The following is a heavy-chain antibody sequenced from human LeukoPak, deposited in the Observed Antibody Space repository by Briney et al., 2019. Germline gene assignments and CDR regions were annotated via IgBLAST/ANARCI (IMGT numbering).Heavy chain of an antibody. J-gene: IGHJ4*02. CDR1: GFTLSSYA. Sequence: PGGSLRLACAASGFTLSSYAMSWVRRAPGKGLEWVATMNQDGSVKYYVDSGKGRFTVSRDNAKNSLYLQINTLRAEDTALYYCARVLPYGSSCFDNWGQGTLVTVSS. CDR2: MNQDGSVK. V-gene: IGHV3-7*01. D-gene: IGHD3-22*01. CDR3: ARVLPYGSSCFDN.